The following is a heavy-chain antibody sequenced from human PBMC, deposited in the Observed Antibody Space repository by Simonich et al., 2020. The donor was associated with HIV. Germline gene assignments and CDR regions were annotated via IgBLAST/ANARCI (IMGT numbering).Heavy chain of an antibody. J-gene: IGHJ4*02. CDR3: ARLTSSWAFDY. Sequence: QLQLQETGPGLVKPSETLSLTCTVSGGSINSGGYYWSWIRQHPGKGLEWIGYIYHSGSTYYNPSLKSRVSISVDTSKNQFSLKLSSVTAADTAVYYCARLTSSWAFDYWGQGTLVTVSS. CDR1: GGSINSGGYY. V-gene: IGHV4-31*03. D-gene: IGHD6-13*01. CDR2: IYHSGST.